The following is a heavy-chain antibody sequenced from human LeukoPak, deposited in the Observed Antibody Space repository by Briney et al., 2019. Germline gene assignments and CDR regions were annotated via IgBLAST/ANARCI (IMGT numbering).Heavy chain of an antibody. Sequence: PGRSLRLSCAASGFTFDDYAMDWVRQAPGKGLEWVSGISWNSGSIGYADSVKGRFTISRDNAKKSLYLQMNSLRAEDTAGYYCARDRDGEQQLVRDDAFDIWGQGTMVTVSS. CDR2: ISWNSGSI. J-gene: IGHJ3*02. D-gene: IGHD6-13*01. CDR3: ARDRDGEQQLVRDDAFDI. CDR1: GFTFDDYA. V-gene: IGHV3-9*01.